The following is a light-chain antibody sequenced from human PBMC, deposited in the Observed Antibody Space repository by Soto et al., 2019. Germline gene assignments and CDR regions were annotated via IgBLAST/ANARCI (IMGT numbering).Light chain of an antibody. Sequence: EIVMTQSPDTLSVSPGEGATLSSRASRSISRYLAWYQQKPGQAPRLLIYGASNRATAIPARFSGSGSGTDFTLNISHLEPADFAVFYCQQHSHWPPWTFGQGTKVDIK. J-gene: IGKJ1*01. CDR3: QQHSHWPPWT. V-gene: IGKV3-11*01. CDR2: GAS. CDR1: RSISRY.